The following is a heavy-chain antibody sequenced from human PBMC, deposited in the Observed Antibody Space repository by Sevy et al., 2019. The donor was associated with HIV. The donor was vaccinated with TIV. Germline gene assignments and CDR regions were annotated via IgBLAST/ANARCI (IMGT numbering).Heavy chain of an antibody. J-gene: IGHJ4*02. Sequence: SETLSLTCTVSGGSISSYYWSWIRQPPGKGLEWIGYIYYSGSTNYNPSLKSRVTISVDTSKNQFSLNLSSVTAADTAVYYCASGAGYYYDSSGYYYWGQGTLVTVSS. V-gene: IGHV4-59*08. CDR1: GGSISSYY. CDR2: IYYSGST. CDR3: ASGAGYYYDSSGYYY. D-gene: IGHD3-22*01.